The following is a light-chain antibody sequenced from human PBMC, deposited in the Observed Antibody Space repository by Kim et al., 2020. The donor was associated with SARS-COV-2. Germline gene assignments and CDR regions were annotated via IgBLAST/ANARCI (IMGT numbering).Light chain of an antibody. V-gene: IGKV1-39*01. J-gene: IGKJ3*01. Sequence: ASIGDRVTITCRASQSISNYLNWYQQKPGKAPKVLIYTASNLQRGVPSRFSGSGSGTDFTLTISSLQPEDFATYYCLQSYSTPFTFGPGTKVDIK. CDR1: QSISNY. CDR2: TAS. CDR3: LQSYSTPFT.